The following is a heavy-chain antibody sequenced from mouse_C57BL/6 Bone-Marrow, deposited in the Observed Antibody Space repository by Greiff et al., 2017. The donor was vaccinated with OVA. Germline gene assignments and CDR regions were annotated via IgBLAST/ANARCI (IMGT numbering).Heavy chain of an antibody. CDR3: ASEAPDYYGFDY. J-gene: IGHJ2*01. V-gene: IGHV5-16*01. CDR2: INYDGSST. CDR1: GFTFSDYY. D-gene: IGHD1-1*01. Sequence: EVQVVESEGGLVQPGSSMKLSCTASGFTFSDYYMAWVRQVPEKGLEWVANINYDGSSTYYLDSLKSRFIISRDNAKNILYLQMSSLKSEDTATYYCASEAPDYYGFDYWGQGTTLTVSS.